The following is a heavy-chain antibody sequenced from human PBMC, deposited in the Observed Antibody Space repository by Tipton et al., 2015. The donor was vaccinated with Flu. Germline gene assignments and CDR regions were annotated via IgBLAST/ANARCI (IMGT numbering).Heavy chain of an antibody. CDR1: GFTFSNFY. J-gene: IGHJ3*02. V-gene: IGHV1-46*01. CDR2: VSPTGDTT. D-gene: IGHD7-27*01. Sequence: QSGPEVKKPGASVKLSCKASGFTFSNFYMHWVRQAPGQGLEWMGMVSPTGDTTRYSKTFLGRVSMTRDTSTSTVYMELSRLRSDDTAVYYCAREVKLGISAFDIWGQGTMVTVSS. CDR3: AREVKLGISAFDI.